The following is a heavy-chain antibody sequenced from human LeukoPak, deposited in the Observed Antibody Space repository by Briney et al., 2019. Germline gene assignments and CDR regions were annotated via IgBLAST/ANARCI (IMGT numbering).Heavy chain of an antibody. CDR3: ARGVNIAAAQYGY. CDR2: IYYSGST. V-gene: IGHV4-59*01. Sequence: SETLSLTCTVSGGSISSYYWSWIRQPPGKGLEWIGYIYYSGSTNYNPSLKSRVTISVDTSKNQFSLKLSSVTAADTAVYYCARGVNIAAAQYGYWGQGPLVTVSS. D-gene: IGHD6-13*01. CDR1: GGSISSYY. J-gene: IGHJ4*02.